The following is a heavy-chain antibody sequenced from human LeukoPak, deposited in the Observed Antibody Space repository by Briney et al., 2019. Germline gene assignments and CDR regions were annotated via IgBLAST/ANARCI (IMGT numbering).Heavy chain of an antibody. CDR1: GFTFSSYA. CDR2: ICPDGTVT. CDR3: IRDFRSADY. Sequence: GGSLRLSCAASGFTFSSYAMSWVRQAPGKGPMWVSRICPDGTVTNYADSVKARFTISRDNARNTVYLQMNSLRAEDTAVYYCIRDFRSADYWGQGTLVTVSS. J-gene: IGHJ4*02. V-gene: IGHV3-74*01.